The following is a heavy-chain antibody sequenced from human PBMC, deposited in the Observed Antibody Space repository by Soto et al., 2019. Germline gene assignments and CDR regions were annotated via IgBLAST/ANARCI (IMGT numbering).Heavy chain of an antibody. CDR1: GFAFATHA. D-gene: IGHD4-17*01. CDR2: ITNSGATK. CDR3: VKGFDSGDTKHFDQ. J-gene: IGHJ4*02. Sequence: EVRLLESGGALVQPGGSLRLSCETSGFAFATHALTWVRQAPGKGLEWVSSITNSGATKYFADSVKGRFTISRDNSKNTLFLQMSNLRADDTAMYYCVKGFDSGDTKHFDQWGQGTLVTVSS. V-gene: IGHV3-23*01.